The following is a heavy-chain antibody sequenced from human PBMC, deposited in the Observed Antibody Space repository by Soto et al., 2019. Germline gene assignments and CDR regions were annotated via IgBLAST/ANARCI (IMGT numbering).Heavy chain of an antibody. V-gene: IGHV3-21*01. D-gene: IGHD3-22*01. Sequence: GGSLRLSCAASGFSFSNYNMNWVRQAPGKGLEWVSSISGSSSHIYYADSVKGRFTISRDNAKNSLYLQMNTLRAEDTAVYYCARVVYFDNSAYGLWGKGTMVTVS. CDR1: GFSFSNYN. CDR3: ARVVYFDNSAYGL. J-gene: IGHJ3*01. CDR2: ISGSSSHI.